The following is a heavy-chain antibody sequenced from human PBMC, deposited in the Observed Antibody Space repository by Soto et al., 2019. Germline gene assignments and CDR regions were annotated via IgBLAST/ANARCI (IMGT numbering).Heavy chain of an antibody. CDR3: ASRWPVAAAGPYFDY. J-gene: IGHJ4*02. CDR2: IYPGDSDT. D-gene: IGHD6-13*01. CDR1: GYSFTSYW. V-gene: IGHV5-51*01. Sequence: GESLKISCKGSGYSFTSYWIGWVRQMPGKGLEWMGIIYPGDSDTRYSPSFQGQVTISADKSISTAYLQWSSLKASDTAMYYCASRWPVAAAGPYFDYWGQGTLVTVSS.